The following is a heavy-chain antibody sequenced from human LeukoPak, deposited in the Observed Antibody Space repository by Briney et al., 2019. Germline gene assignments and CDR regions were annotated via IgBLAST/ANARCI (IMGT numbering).Heavy chain of an antibody. V-gene: IGHV3-74*01. J-gene: IGHJ4*02. CDR1: GFTFSSYA. CDR2: IRSDGSST. CDR3: SSLGVLNY. D-gene: IGHD3-3*01. Sequence: GGSLRLSCAASGFTFSSYAMHWVRQAPGKGLVWVSRIRSDGSSTNYADSVKGRFTISRDNAKNTLYLQMNSLGVEDTAVYYCSSLGVLNYWGQGTLVTVSS.